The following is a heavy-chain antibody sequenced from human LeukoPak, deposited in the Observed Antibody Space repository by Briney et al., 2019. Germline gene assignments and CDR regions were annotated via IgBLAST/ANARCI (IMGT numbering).Heavy chain of an antibody. CDR3: AKFYRVGRYRYDILTGYSTDY. CDR2: IKQDGSEK. J-gene: IGHJ4*02. CDR1: GFTFSTYW. V-gene: IGHV3-7*03. Sequence: GGSLRLSCAASGFTFSTYWMSWVRQAPGKGLEWVANIKQDGSEKYYVDSVKGRFTISRDNSKNTLYLQMNSLRAEDTAVYYCAKFYRVGRYRYDILTGYSTDYWGQGTLVTVSS. D-gene: IGHD3-9*01.